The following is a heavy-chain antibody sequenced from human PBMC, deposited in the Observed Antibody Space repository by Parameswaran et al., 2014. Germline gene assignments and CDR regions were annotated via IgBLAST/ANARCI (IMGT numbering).Heavy chain of an antibody. J-gene: IGHJ6*02. CDR2: ISGSGGNT. V-gene: IGHV3-23*01. CDR3: AKAQDCSGGSCQLYYYYYYGMDV. Sequence: RWIRQPPGKGLEWVSAISGSGGNTYYADSVKGRFTISRDNSKNTLYLQMNSLRAEDTAVYYCAKAQDCSGGSCQLYYYYYYGMDVWGQGTTVTVSS. D-gene: IGHD2-15*01.